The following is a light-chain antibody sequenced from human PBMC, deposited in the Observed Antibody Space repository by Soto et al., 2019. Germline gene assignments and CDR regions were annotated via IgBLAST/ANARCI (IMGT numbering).Light chain of an antibody. CDR2: QAS. Sequence: DIQMTQSPSTLSASVGDRVTITCRASQSISSWLAWYQQKPGKAPKLLIFQASSLERGVPSRFSGSGSETEFTLTISSLQPDDFATYYCQQYNSYSYTFGQGTKLEIK. CDR1: QSISSW. CDR3: QQYNSYSYT. J-gene: IGKJ2*01. V-gene: IGKV1-5*03.